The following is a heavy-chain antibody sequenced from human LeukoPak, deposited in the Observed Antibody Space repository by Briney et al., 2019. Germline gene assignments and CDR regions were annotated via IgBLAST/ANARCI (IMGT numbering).Heavy chain of an antibody. Sequence: GGSLRLSCAASGFTFSSYSMNWVRQAPGKGLEWVSYISSSSSTIYYADSVKGRFTISRDNANNSLYLQMNSLRAEDTAVYYCARDDVSGYKFYYYYYGMDVWGQGTTVTVSS. CDR3: ARDDVSGYKFYYYYYGMDV. CDR2: ISSSSSTI. D-gene: IGHD3-3*01. J-gene: IGHJ6*02. V-gene: IGHV3-48*01. CDR1: GFTFSSYS.